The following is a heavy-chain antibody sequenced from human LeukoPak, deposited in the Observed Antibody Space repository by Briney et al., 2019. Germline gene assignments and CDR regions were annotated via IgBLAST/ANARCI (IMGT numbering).Heavy chain of an antibody. Sequence: SVKVSCKASGGTFSSYAISWVRQAPGQGLEWMGGIIPIFGTANYAQKFQGGVTITADESTSTAYMELSSLRSEDTAAYYCARDLWAGTTGWGQGTLVTVSS. CDR3: ARDLWAGTTG. D-gene: IGHD1-1*01. V-gene: IGHV1-69*01. CDR1: GGTFSSYA. J-gene: IGHJ4*02. CDR2: IIPIFGTA.